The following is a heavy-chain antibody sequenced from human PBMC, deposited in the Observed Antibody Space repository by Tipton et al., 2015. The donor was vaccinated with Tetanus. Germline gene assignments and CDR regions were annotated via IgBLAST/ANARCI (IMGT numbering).Heavy chain of an antibody. CDR3: ARLGRNSLGAFDV. CDR2: IQNDGGET. Sequence: SLRLSCATSGSTFREYWMSWVRQAPGKRLEWVANIQNDGGETYHLESVRGRFTISRDNGKNSVYLQMNSLRPEDTAVYYCARLGRNSLGAFDVWGQGTLVSVSS. D-gene: IGHD7-27*01. J-gene: IGHJ3*01. CDR1: GSTFREYW. V-gene: IGHV3-7*03.